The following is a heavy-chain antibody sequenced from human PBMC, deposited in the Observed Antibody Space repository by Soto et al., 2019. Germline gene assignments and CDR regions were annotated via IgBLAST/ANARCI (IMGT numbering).Heavy chain of an antibody. Sequence: PGESLKISCKGSGYSFTSYWIGWVRQMPGEGLEWMGIIYPGDSDTRYSPSFQGQVTISADKSISTAYLQWSSLKASDTAMYYCASQRGYSGYDRYYYYMDVWGKGTTVTVSS. J-gene: IGHJ6*03. CDR3: ASQRGYSGYDRYYYYMDV. CDR1: GYSFTSYW. V-gene: IGHV5-51*01. D-gene: IGHD5-12*01. CDR2: IYPGDSDT.